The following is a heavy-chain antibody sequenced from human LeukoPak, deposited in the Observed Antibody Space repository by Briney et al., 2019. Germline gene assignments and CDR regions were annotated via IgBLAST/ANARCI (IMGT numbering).Heavy chain of an antibody. CDR1: GYTFTSYG. D-gene: IGHD3-3*01. CDR2: ISAYNGNT. V-gene: IGHV1-18*01. J-gene: IGHJ5*02. CDR3: ARVGTIFGVTSRYWFDP. Sequence: ASVRVSCKASGYTFTSYGISWVRQAPGQGLEWMGWISAYNGNTNYAQKFQGRVTITRDTSASTAYMELSSLRSEDTAVYYCARVGTIFGVTSRYWFDPWGQGTLVTVSS.